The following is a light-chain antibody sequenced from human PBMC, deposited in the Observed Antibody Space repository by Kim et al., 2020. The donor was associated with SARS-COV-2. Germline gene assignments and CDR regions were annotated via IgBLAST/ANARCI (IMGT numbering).Light chain of an antibody. J-gene: IGLJ1*01. CDR1: SGHSGYA. V-gene: IGLV4-69*01. CDR2: LNSDGSH. Sequence: ASVKLTCTLRSGHSGYAIAWHQQQPEKGPRYLMKLNSDGSHSKGDGIPDRFSGSSSGAERYLTISSLQSEDEADYYCQTWGTGLGVFGTGTKVTVL. CDR3: QTWGTGLGV.